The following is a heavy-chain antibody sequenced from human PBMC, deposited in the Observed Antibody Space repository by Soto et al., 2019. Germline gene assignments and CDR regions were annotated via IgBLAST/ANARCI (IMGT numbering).Heavy chain of an antibody. D-gene: IGHD2-15*01. CDR3: AHECSGGSCAPFNFDY. CDR1: GGTLNSYT. Sequence: QVQLVQSGAEVKKPGSSVRVSCKASGGTLNSYTISWVRQAPGQGLEWMGRIISVFGIVNYARGFQGRVTFTADKSTGTTYMDLNGLRSEDTAVYYCAHECSGGSCAPFNFDYWGQGTPVTVSS. J-gene: IGHJ4*02. CDR2: IISVFGIV. V-gene: IGHV1-69*02.